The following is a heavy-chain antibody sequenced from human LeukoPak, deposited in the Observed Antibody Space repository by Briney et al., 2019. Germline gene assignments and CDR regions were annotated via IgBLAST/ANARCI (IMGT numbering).Heavy chain of an antibody. Sequence: GRSLRLSCAASGFTFSDYEMNWVRQAPGKGLEWISYISTAGSTKYYAESVKGRFTISRDNAKDSLYLQMNSLRVEDTAVYYCAREVAYSSFFGAFDIWGQGTMVTVSS. J-gene: IGHJ3*02. CDR2: ISTAGSTK. CDR1: GFTFSDYE. D-gene: IGHD6-6*01. CDR3: AREVAYSSFFGAFDI. V-gene: IGHV3-48*03.